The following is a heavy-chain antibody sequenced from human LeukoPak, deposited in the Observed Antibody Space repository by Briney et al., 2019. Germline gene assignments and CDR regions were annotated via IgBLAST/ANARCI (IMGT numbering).Heavy chain of an antibody. Sequence: GASVKVSCKASGGTFSSYAISWVRQAPGQGLEWMGGIIPIFGTANYAQKFQGRVTITADESTSTAYMELSSLRSEDTAVYYCARGDTMMDGIFYWGQGTLVTVSS. D-gene: IGHD3-22*01. CDR3: ARGDTMMDGIFY. J-gene: IGHJ4*02. V-gene: IGHV1-69*13. CDR1: GGTFSSYA. CDR2: IIPIFGTA.